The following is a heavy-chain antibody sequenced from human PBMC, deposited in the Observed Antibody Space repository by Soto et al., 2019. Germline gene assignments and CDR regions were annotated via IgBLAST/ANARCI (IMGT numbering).Heavy chain of an antibody. Sequence: EVQLVQSGAEVKKPGESLKISCKGSGYNFTTYGIGWVRQMPGKGLAWMGIIYPGDSDTRYSPSFQGQVTMSADKSISTAYLQWSSLKASDTAMYFCARRSPAYSYGAWGQGTLVTVSS. D-gene: IGHD5-18*01. CDR2: IYPGDSDT. CDR3: ARRSPAYSYGA. J-gene: IGHJ5*02. CDR1: GYNFTTYG. V-gene: IGHV5-51*03.